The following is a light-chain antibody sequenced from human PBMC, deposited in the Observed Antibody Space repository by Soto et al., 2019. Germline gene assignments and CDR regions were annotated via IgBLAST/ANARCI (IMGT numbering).Light chain of an antibody. J-gene: IGKJ5*01. CDR1: QSVSSN. Sequence: IVMSQSPATLSVSPGERATLSCRASQSVSSNLAWYQQRPGQAPRLLIYGASTRATGIPARFSGSGSGTEFTLTISRLEPEDFALYSCQQYDGSPITFGQGTRLEI. V-gene: IGKV3-15*01. CDR2: GAS. CDR3: QQYDGSPIT.